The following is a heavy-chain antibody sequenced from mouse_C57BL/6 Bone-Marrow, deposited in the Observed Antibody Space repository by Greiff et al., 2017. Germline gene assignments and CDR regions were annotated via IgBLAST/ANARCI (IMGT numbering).Heavy chain of an antibody. CDR1: GYTFTDYE. CDR3: TFTVFYYAMDY. D-gene: IGHD1-1*01. J-gene: IGHJ4*01. CDR2: IDPETGGT. V-gene: IGHV1-15*01. Sequence: VKVVESGAELVRPGASVTLSCKASGYTFTDYEMHWVKQTPVHGLEWIGAIDPETGGTAYNQKFKGKAILTADKSSSTAYMELRSLTSEDTAVYYCTFTVFYYAMDYWGQGTSVTVSS.